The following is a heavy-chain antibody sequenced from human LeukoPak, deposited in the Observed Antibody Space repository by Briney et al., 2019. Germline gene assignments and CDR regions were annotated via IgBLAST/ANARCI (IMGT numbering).Heavy chain of an antibody. V-gene: IGHV1-2*02. J-gene: IGHJ4*02. CDR3: ARDKGGSYYFYFDY. CDR2: INPNSGGT. D-gene: IGHD1-26*01. Sequence: ASVKVSCKASGYTFTSYGISWVRQAPGQGLEWMGWINPNSGGTNYAQKFQGRVTMTRDTSISTAYMELSRLRSDDTAVYYCARDKGGSYYFYFDYWGQGTLVTVSS. CDR1: GYTFTSYG.